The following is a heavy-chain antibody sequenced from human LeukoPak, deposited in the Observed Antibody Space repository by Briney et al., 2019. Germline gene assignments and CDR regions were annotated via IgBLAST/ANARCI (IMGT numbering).Heavy chain of an antibody. V-gene: IGHV3-11*06. CDR2: ISSGSSYI. J-gene: IGHJ4*02. Sequence: TGGSLRLSCAASGFTFSDYYMSWIRQAPGKGLEWVSSISSGSSYIYYADSVKGRFTVSRDNAKNALYLQMNSLRAEDTAVYYCTRDRSWICPSKTCFMFDYWGQGTLVTVSS. D-gene: IGHD1-1*01. CDR3: TRDRSWICPSKTCFMFDY. CDR1: GFTFSDYY.